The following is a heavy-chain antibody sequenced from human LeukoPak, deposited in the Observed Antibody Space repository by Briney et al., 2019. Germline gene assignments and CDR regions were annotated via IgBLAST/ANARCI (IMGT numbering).Heavy chain of an antibody. CDR1: GGTFSRFT. CDR2: IIPIFGTV. CDR3: ATPRQGTADFDY. J-gene: IGHJ4*02. Sequence: SVNVSFKASGGTFSRFTISWVRQAPGQGLEWMGGIIPIFGTVNYAQKFQGRVTITADESTSTAYMELSSLRSEDTAVYYCATPRQGTADFDYWGQGTLVTVSS. V-gene: IGHV1-69*13.